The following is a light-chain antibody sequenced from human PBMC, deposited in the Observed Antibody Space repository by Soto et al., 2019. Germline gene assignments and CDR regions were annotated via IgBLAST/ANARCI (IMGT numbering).Light chain of an antibody. CDR2: AAS. Sequence: DIQMTQSPSSLSASVGDGVTIPSRTSQSISNYLNWYQQKPGKAPKSMIYAASSLQSGVPSRFSGSGSGTDFTLTISSLQPEDVATYYCQQTYRTPRTFGQGTKVDIK. CDR1: QSISNY. J-gene: IGKJ1*01. CDR3: QQTYRTPRT. V-gene: IGKV1-39*01.